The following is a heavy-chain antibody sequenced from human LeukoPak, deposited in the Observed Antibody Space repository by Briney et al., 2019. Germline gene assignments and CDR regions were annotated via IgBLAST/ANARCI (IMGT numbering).Heavy chain of an antibody. Sequence: GGSLRFSCAASGFTFSSYAMSWVRQAPGKGLEWVSAISGSGGSTYYADSVKGRFTISRDNSKNTLYLQMNSLRAEDTAVYYCAKGQAWYYDSSGYYPPDYWGQGTLVTVSS. V-gene: IGHV3-23*01. D-gene: IGHD3-22*01. CDR3: AKGQAWYYDSSGYYPPDY. CDR2: ISGSGGST. J-gene: IGHJ4*02. CDR1: GFTFSSYA.